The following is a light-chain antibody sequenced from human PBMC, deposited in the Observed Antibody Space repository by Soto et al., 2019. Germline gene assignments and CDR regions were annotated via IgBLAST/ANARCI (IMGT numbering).Light chain of an antibody. Sequence: QSVLTQPASVSGSPGQSITISCTGTSSDVGGYNYVSWYQQHPGKAPKLMIYDVSNRPSGVSNRFSDSKSGNTASLTISGLQAEDEADYYCSSYTSSSTYVVFGGGTSSPS. CDR3: SSYTSSSTYVV. CDR2: DVS. CDR1: SSDVGGYNY. V-gene: IGLV2-14*01. J-gene: IGLJ2*01.